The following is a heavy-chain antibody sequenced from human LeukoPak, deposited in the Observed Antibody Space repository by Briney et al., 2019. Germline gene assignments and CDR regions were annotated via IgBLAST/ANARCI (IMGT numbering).Heavy chain of an antibody. Sequence: GASVKVSCKASGGTFSSYAISWVRQAPGQGLEWMGRIIPILGIANYAQKFQGRVTITADKSTSTAYMELSSLRSEDTAVYYCARDPYCSSTSCSHYYYYYGMDVWGKGTTVTVSS. V-gene: IGHV1-69*04. CDR2: IIPILGIA. D-gene: IGHD2-2*01. CDR1: GGTFSSYA. CDR3: ARDPYCSSTSCSHYYYYYGMDV. J-gene: IGHJ6*04.